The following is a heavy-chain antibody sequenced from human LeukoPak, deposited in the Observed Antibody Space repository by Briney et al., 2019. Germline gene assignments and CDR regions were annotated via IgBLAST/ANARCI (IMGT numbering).Heavy chain of an antibody. CDR1: GFTFSEYY. Sequence: GGSLRLSCAASGFTFSEYYMSWLRQAPGKGLEWVSFMNSGGDIVFYTDSVKGRFTVSRDNAKNSLFLQLNSLRVEDTAVYYCARQVGPTAPDYWGQGALVAVSS. V-gene: IGHV3-11*01. CDR3: ARQVGPTAPDY. D-gene: IGHD2-2*01. J-gene: IGHJ4*02. CDR2: MNSGGDIV.